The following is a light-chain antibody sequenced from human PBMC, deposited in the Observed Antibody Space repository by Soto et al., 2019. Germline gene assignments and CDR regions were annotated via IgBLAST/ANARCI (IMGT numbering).Light chain of an antibody. CDR3: SSYAGGTRYV. V-gene: IGLV2-8*01. J-gene: IGLJ1*01. Sequence: QSALTQPTSASGSPGQSVTISCTGTSSDVGGYNYVSWYQQHPGKAPKLMIYEVSKRPSGVPDRFSGSTSGNTASLTVSGLQAEDEADYYCSSYAGGTRYVFVTGTKLTVL. CDR2: EVS. CDR1: SSDVGGYNY.